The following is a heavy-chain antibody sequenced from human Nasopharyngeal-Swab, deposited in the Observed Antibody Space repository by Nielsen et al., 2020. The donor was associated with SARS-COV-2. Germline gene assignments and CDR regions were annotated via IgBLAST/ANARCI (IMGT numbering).Heavy chain of an antibody. CDR1: GYTLTELS. J-gene: IGHJ5*02. V-gene: IGHV1-24*01. CDR3: ATGPTVVRGGWFDP. CDR2: FDPEDGET. Sequence: ASVKVSCKVSGYTLTELSMHWVRQAPGKGLEWMGGFDPEDGETIYAQKFQGRVTMTEDTSTDTAYMELSSLRSEDTAVYYCATGPTVVRGGWFDPWGQGTLVTSPQ. D-gene: IGHD4-23*01.